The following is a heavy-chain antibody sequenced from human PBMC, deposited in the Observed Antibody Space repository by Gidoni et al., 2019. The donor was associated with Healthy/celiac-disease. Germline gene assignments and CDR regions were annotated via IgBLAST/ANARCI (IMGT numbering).Heavy chain of an antibody. V-gene: IGHV3-9*01. CDR1: GFPFDEYA. J-gene: IGHJ3*02. CDR3: AKAISSSWYFDAFDI. D-gene: IGHD6-13*01. Sequence: EVQLVESGGGFVQPGRSLRLSCAASGFPFDEYAMHWVRQAPGKGLEWFSGNSWNSGSIGYADSVKGRFTISRDNAKNSLYLQMNSLRAQDTAVYYCAKAISSSWYFDAFDIWGQGTMVTVSS. CDR2: NSWNSGSI.